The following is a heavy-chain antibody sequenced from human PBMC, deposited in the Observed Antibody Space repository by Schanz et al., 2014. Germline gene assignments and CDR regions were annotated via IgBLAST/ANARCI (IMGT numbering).Heavy chain of an antibody. Sequence: QVRLVESGGGVVQPGRSLRLSCAASGFTLSSYGMHWVRQAPGKGLEWVAFINSDGTKRFYADSVKSRFTISRDNSRNTLYLQMNSLRAEDTAVYYCLAPDYGMDVWGRGTLITVSS. CDR1: GFTLSSYG. V-gene: IGHV3-33*08. CDR3: LAPDYGMDV. D-gene: IGHD4-17*01. CDR2: INSDGTKR. J-gene: IGHJ2*01.